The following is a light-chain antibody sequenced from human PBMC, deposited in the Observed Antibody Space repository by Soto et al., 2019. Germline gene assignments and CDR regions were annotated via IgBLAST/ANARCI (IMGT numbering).Light chain of an antibody. CDR3: QQVRSYPST. CDR2: AAS. V-gene: IGKV1-9*01. J-gene: IGKJ4*01. CDR1: QDISSY. Sequence: IQLTQSPSSLSASVGDRVTITCRASQDISSYLAWYQQKPGKAPNLLIYAASTLQSGVPSRFSASGVGTDFTLTISSLQAEDVATYYCQQVRSYPSTFGGGTKVEIK.